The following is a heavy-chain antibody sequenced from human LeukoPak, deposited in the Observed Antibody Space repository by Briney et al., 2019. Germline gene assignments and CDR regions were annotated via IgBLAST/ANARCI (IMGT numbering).Heavy chain of an antibody. J-gene: IGHJ4*02. V-gene: IGHV3-23*01. CDR3: AKVHGEDPNYYDFWSGYLTFFDY. Sequence: GGSLRLSCAASGFTFSSYAMSWVRQAPGKGLEWVSAISGSGGSTYYADSVKGRFTISRDNSKNTLYLQMNSLRAEDTAVYYCAKVHGEDPNYYDFWSGYLTFFDYWGQGTLVTVSS. D-gene: IGHD3-3*01. CDR1: GFTFSSYA. CDR2: ISGSGGST.